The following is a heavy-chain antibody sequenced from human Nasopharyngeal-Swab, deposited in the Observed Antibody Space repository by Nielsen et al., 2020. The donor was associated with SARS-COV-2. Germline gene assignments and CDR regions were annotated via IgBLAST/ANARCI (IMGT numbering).Heavy chain of an antibody. J-gene: IGHJ6*02. CDR3: ARGGVYYYGMDV. D-gene: IGHD6-25*01. V-gene: IGHV6-1*01. Sequence: SATLSLTCVISGVNFSNYCATWHWLRQSPSRVLEWLGRTYYRSKWKSDYAVSVTSRLTINPDTSKNQFSLQLSSVTPEDTAIYYCARGGVYYYGMDVWGQGTTVTVSS. CDR1: GVNFSNYCAT. CDR2: TYYRSKWKS.